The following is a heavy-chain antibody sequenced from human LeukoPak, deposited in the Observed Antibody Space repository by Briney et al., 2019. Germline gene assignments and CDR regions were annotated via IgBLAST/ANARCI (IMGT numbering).Heavy chain of an antibody. V-gene: IGHV1-69*13. CDR2: IIPIFGTA. CDR3: ARGRGDCSSGVCYTAYFYYGMDV. CDR1: GGTFSSYV. Sequence: SVKVSCRASGGTFSSYVISWVRQAPGQGLEWMGGIIPIFGTANYAQKFRGRVTITADESTSTASMELSSLRSEDTAVYYCARGRGDCSSGVCYTAYFYYGMDVWGQGTTVTVSS. D-gene: IGHD2-8*01. J-gene: IGHJ6*02.